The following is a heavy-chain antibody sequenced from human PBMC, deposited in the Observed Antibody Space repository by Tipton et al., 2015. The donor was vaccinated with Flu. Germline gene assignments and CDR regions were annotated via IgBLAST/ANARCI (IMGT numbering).Heavy chain of an antibody. Sequence: TLSLTCTVSGGSMSGRGYYWNWVRQLPGKGLEWIGYISFSGSSYYNPSLTSRASISADMSENEFSLRLNSVTAADTAVYYCSSSRGSHATRPLGSWGQGTLVTVSS. D-gene: IGHD3-16*01. CDR3: SSSRGSHATRPLGS. CDR2: ISFSGSS. V-gene: IGHV4-31*03. CDR1: GGSMSGRGYY. J-gene: IGHJ4*02.